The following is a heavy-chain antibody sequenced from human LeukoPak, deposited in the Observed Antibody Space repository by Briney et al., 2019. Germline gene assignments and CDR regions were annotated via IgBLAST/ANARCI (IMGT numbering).Heavy chain of an antibody. Sequence: GGSLRLSCAASGFSFSDYYMSWIRQAPGKGLEWVSYISNSGSSIYYADAVKGRFTISRDNSKNTLSLQMNSLRAEDTAVYYCAKDLTTGTLSFDYWGQGTLVTVSS. CDR1: GFSFSDYY. CDR2: ISNSGSSI. D-gene: IGHD1-1*01. V-gene: IGHV3-11*04. CDR3: AKDLTTGTLSFDY. J-gene: IGHJ4*02.